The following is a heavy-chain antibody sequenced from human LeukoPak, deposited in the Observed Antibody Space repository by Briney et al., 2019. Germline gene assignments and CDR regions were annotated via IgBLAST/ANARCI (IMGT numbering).Heavy chain of an antibody. CDR3: ARSPYPIAAAGTGYFQH. CDR2: IYPDDSDI. J-gene: IGHJ1*01. V-gene: IGHV5-51*01. D-gene: IGHD6-13*01. CDR1: GYTFTSYW. Sequence: GESLKISCKGFGYTFTSYWIGWVRQMPGKGLGWMGIIYPDDSDITYSPSFQGQGTISADKSISTAYLQWSSLKASDTAMYYCARSPYPIAAAGTGYFQHWGQGTLVTVSS.